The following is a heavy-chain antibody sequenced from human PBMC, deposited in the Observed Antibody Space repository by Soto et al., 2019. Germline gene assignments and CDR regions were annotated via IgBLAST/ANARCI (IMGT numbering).Heavy chain of an antibody. J-gene: IGHJ6*03. CDR1: GGSLSGYY. Sequence: QVHLEQWGAGLLNPSETLSLTCAVYGGSLSGYYWSWVRQSPVKGLEWIGEINHSGTANYNPSLKTRVTLSADTSKHQFSLRLTSVTAADSAVYYCPSYHFLDLWTGSRHYMDVWGRGTPVTVSS. V-gene: IGHV4-34*01. CDR3: PSYHFLDLWTGSRHYMDV. CDR2: INHSGTA. D-gene: IGHD3-9*01.